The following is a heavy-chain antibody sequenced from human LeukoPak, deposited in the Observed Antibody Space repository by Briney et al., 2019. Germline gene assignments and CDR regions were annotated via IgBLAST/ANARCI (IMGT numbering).Heavy chain of an antibody. CDR3: ARDILTGYYRRGNWFDP. Sequence: GGSLRLSCAASGFTFSSYSMNWVRQAPGKGLEWVSSISSSTRYIHYADSVKGRFTISRDNAKNSLYLQMNSLRAEDTAVYYCARDILTGYYRRGNWFDPWGQGTLVTVSS. CDR2: ISSSTRYI. CDR1: GFTFSSYS. D-gene: IGHD3-9*01. V-gene: IGHV3-21*01. J-gene: IGHJ5*02.